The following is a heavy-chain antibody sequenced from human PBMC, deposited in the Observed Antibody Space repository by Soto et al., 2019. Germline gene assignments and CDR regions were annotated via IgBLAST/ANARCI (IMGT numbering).Heavy chain of an antibody. V-gene: IGHV7-4-1*01. D-gene: IGHD1-26*01. CDR1: GYNFNSHS. Sequence: QVPLVQSGSASMQPGASVKVSCKGSGYNFNSHSINWLRQAPGQGLEWMGWINPNTGNPTYEQGLTGRFVFSVDPSFNTVSLHFFSLKAADSAVYYCARDVASGSFGSWGQGTLVTVSS. CDR2: INPNTGNP. CDR3: ARDVASGSFGS. J-gene: IGHJ4*02.